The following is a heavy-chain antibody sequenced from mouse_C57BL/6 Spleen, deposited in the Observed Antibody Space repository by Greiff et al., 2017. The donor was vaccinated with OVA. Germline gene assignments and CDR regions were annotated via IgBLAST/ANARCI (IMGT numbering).Heavy chain of an antibody. J-gene: IGHJ2*01. CDR3: ARRGYYGHFDY. CDR2: INPNNGGT. CDR1: GYTFTDYY. V-gene: IGHV1-26*01. Sequence: VQLQQSGPELVKPGASVKISCKASGYTFTDYYMNWVKQSHGKSLEWIGDINPNNGGTSYNQKFKGKATLTVDKSSSTAYMELRSLTSEDSAVYYCARRGYYGHFDYWGQGTTLTVSS. D-gene: IGHD1-1*01.